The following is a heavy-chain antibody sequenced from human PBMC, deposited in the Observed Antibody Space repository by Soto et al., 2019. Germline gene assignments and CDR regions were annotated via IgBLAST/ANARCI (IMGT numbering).Heavy chain of an antibody. D-gene: IGHD3-3*01. V-gene: IGHV4-34*01. CDR1: GGSFSGYY. CDR2: INHSGST. Sequence: QVHLQQWGAGLLKPSETLSLTCAVYGGSFSGYYWSWFRQPPGQGLEWSGEINHSGSTKYNPSLESRVHISVDPSKNQFSLKLSSVTASDTAVYYCASKHFFSALFGVVTTHFDYWSKGTLVSVSS. J-gene: IGHJ4*02. CDR3: ASKHFFSALFGVVTTHFDY.